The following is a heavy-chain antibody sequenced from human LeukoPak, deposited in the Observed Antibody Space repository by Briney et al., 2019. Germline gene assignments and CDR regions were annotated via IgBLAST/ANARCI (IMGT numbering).Heavy chain of an antibody. J-gene: IGHJ4*02. V-gene: IGHV4-39*01. D-gene: IGHD5-18*01. CDR2: IYYSGST. CDR3: ARLYSYGPYYFDY. Sequence: SETLSLTCTVSGGSISSSSYYWGWIRQPPGKGLEWIGSIYYSGSTYYNPSLKSRVTISVDTSKNQLSLKLSSVTAADTAVYYCARLYSYGPYYFDYWGQGTLVTVSS. CDR1: GGSISSSSYY.